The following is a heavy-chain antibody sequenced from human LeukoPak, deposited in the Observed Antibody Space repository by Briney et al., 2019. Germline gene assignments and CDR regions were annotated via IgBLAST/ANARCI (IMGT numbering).Heavy chain of an antibody. CDR2: ISSNGGST. V-gene: IGHV3-64*01. Sequence: PGGSLRLSCAASGFTVSSNYMSWVRQAPGKGLEYVSAISSNGGSTYYANSVKGRFTISRDNSKNTLYLQMGSLRAEDMAVYYCARSVSGWYYFDYWGQGTLVTVSS. CDR3: ARSVSGWYYFDY. D-gene: IGHD6-19*01. J-gene: IGHJ4*02. CDR1: GFTVSSNY.